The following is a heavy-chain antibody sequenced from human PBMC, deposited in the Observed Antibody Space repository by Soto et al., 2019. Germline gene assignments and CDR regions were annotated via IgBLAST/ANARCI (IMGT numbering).Heavy chain of an antibody. CDR1: GGSISSGCYS. D-gene: IGHD3-10*01. V-gene: IGHV4-31*03. CDR2: IYYSGST. CDR3: ARPTSGYYYYMDV. J-gene: IGHJ6*03. Sequence: TLSLPCTVSGGSISSGCYSWSCIRQHPGKGLEWSGYIYYSGSTYYNPSLKSRVTISVDTSKNQFSLKLSSVNAADTAVYYCARPTSGYYYYMDVWGKGTTVTVSS.